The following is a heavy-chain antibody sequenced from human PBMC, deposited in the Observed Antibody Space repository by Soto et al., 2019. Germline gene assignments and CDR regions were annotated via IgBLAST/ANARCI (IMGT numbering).Heavy chain of an antibody. D-gene: IGHD2-2*01. Sequence: LETLSLTCTVSCGSSSSSNYYWGWIRQPPGKGLEWIGTIYYSGSTNYNPSLKSRVTISVDTSKNQFSLKLSSVTAADTAVYYCARVGCSSTSCYSLDYWGQGTLVTVSS. J-gene: IGHJ4*02. CDR1: CGSSSSSNYY. CDR3: ARVGCSSTSCYSLDY. CDR2: IYYSGST. V-gene: IGHV4-39*07.